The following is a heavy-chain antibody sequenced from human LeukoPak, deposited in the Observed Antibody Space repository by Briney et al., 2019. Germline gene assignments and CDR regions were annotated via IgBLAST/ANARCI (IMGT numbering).Heavy chain of an antibody. CDR2: IYHSGST. J-gene: IGHJ3*02. CDR3: ARGFYVDTAMAHDAFDI. V-gene: IGHV4-39*07. CDR1: GGSISSSNYY. D-gene: IGHD5-18*01. Sequence: RPSETLSLTCTVSGGSISSSNYYWGWIRQPPGKGLEWIGSIYHSGSTYYNPSLKSRVTISVDTSKNQFSLKLSSVTAADTAVYYCARGFYVDTAMAHDAFDIWGQGTMVTVSS.